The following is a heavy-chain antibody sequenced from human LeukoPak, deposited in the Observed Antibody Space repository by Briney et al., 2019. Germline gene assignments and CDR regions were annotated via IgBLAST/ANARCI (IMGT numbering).Heavy chain of an antibody. CDR3: ARIGVTIFGVVSLPTVGMDV. CDR2: MYYSGST. Sequence: PSETLSLTCIVSGGSISSITSLTYYWNWIRQPPGKGLEWIGSMYYSGSTYYNPSLKSRVTISVDTPKNQFSLKLSSVTAADTAVYYCARIGVTIFGVVSLPTVGMDVWGQGTTVTVSS. D-gene: IGHD3-3*01. CDR1: GGSISSITSLTYY. V-gene: IGHV4-39*01. J-gene: IGHJ6*02.